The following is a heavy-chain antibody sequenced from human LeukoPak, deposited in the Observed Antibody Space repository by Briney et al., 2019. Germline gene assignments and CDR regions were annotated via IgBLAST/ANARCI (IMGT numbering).Heavy chain of an antibody. CDR3: ARVSANTVTTLQYFDY. CDR1: GLTLSCYW. Sequence: GGSLTLSCAASGLTLSCYWMSWVRQPAPKGREWVANIKQVGSEHYYVDSVKGPFNLSRDNAKHSLYMQMNSLRAEDTAVYYCARVSANTVTTLQYFDYWGQGTLVTVSS. V-gene: IGHV3-7*01. CDR2: IKQVGSEH. J-gene: IGHJ4*02. D-gene: IGHD4-17*01.